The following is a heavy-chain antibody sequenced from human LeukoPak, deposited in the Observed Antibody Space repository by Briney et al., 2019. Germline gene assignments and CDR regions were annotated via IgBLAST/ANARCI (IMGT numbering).Heavy chain of an antibody. CDR1: GYTFSDFY. J-gene: IGHJ5*02. Sequence: ASVKVSCKASGYTFSDFYIHWVRQAPGQGLEWMGWINPKSGDTNYAQKFQGWVTVTRATSISTSYMEIRRLTSDDRAVYYCARGRGYFDYVWGSHRYPTFDAWGQGTLVTVSS. CDR2: INPKSGDT. D-gene: IGHD3-16*02. CDR3: ARGRGYFDYVWGSHRYPTFDA. V-gene: IGHV1-2*04.